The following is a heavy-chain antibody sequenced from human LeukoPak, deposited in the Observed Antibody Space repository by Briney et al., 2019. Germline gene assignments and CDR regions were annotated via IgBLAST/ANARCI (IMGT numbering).Heavy chain of an antibody. CDR1: GYTFSSYG. CDR2: INAGNGNT. V-gene: IGHV1-3*01. CDR3: ARGVGATTSYNWFDP. D-gene: IGHD1-26*01. Sequence: ASVTVSCKASGYTFSSYGINWVRRAPGRGLEWMGWINAGNGNTKYSQKFQGRVTITRDTSASTAYMELSSLRSEDTAVYYCARGVGATTSYNWFDPWGQGTLVTVSS. J-gene: IGHJ5*02.